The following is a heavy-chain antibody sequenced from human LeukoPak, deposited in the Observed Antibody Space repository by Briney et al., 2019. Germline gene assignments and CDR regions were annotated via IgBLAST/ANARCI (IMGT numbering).Heavy chain of an antibody. J-gene: IGHJ4*02. CDR3: ATGVWGSYRYTEYYFDY. V-gene: IGHV1-24*01. D-gene: IGHD3-16*02. CDR1: GYTLTELS. Sequence: ASVKVSCKVSGYTLTELSMHWVRQAPGKGLEWMGGFDPEDGETIYAQKFQGRVTMTEDTSTDTAYMELSSLRSEDTAVYYCATGVWGSYRYTEYYFDYWGQGTLVTVSS. CDR2: FDPEDGET.